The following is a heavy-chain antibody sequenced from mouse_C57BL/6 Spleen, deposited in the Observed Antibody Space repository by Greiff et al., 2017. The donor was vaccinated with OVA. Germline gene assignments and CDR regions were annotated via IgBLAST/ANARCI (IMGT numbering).Heavy chain of an antibody. CDR3: ARSGYSNYLDY. J-gene: IGHJ4*01. CDR2: IDPSDSYT. V-gene: IGHV1-69*01. CDR1: GYTFTSYW. D-gene: IGHD2-5*01. Sequence: QVQLQQPGAELVMPGASVKLSCKASGYTFTSYWMHWVKQRHGQGLEWIGEIDPSDSYTNYNQKFKGKSTLTVDKSSSTAYMQLSSLTSEDSAVYYCARSGYSNYLDYWGQGTSVTVSS.